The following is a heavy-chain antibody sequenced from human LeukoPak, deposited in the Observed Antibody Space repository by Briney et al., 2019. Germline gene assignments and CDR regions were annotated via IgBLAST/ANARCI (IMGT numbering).Heavy chain of an antibody. J-gene: IGHJ4*02. CDR2: IYYSGST. CDR1: GGSISNYY. V-gene: IGHV4-59*01. Sequence: SETLSLNCTVSGGSISNYYWSWLRQPPGKGLEWIGYIYYSGSTNYNPSLKSRVTISVDTSKNQCSLKLSSVTAADTAVYYCARGGDFARWLVPSFDYWGQGTLVTVSS. D-gene: IGHD6-19*01. CDR3: ARGGDFARWLVPSFDY.